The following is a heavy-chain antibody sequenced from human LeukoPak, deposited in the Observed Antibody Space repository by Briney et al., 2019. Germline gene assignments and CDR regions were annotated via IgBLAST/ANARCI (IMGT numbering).Heavy chain of an antibody. J-gene: IGHJ4*02. CDR1: GGSIIATLHY. Sequence: PETPSDSRSMSGGSIIATLHYWGWIRQPPGKGLEWIGSVYYAGSPYYSPSVKARFTISVDTPKNQFSLKLDSVTAADTAVYFCAKMHLYGAAVDSWGQGTLVTVSS. D-gene: IGHD4/OR15-4a*01. CDR3: AKMHLYGAAVDS. V-gene: IGHV4-39*05. CDR2: VYYAGSP.